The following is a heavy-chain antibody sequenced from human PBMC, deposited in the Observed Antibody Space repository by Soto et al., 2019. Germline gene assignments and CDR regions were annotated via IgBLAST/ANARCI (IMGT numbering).Heavy chain of an antibody. CDR3: ARAVRVCISTSCYLVFGY. Sequence: ASVKVSCKASGYTFTSYYMHWVRQAPGQGLEWMGIINPSGGSTSYAQKFQGRVTMTRDTSISTAYMELSRLRSDDTAVYYCARAVRVCISTSCYLVFGYWGQGTLVPVSS. D-gene: IGHD2-2*01. J-gene: IGHJ4*02. CDR1: GYTFTSYY. V-gene: IGHV1-46*01. CDR2: INPSGGST.